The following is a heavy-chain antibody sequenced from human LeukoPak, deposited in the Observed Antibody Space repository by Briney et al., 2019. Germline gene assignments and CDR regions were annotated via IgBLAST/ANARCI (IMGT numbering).Heavy chain of an antibody. V-gene: IGHV3-23*01. CDR3: ANIYYDFWSGYYGEPNDY. CDR1: GFTFSSYA. CDR2: ISGSGGST. Sequence: GGSLRLSCAASGFTFSSYAMSWVRQAPGKGLEWVSVISGSGGSTNYADSVKGRFTISRDNSKNTLYLQINSLRAEDTAVYYCANIYYDFWSGYYGEPNDYWGQGTLVTVSS. D-gene: IGHD3-3*01. J-gene: IGHJ4*02.